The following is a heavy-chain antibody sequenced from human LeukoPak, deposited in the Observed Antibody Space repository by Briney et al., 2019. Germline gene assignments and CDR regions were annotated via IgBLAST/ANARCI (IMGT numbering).Heavy chain of an antibody. CDR2: IIPIFGTA. V-gene: IGHV1-69*05. CDR3: ARDFMVRGVLDDY. CDR1: GGTFSSYA. Sequence: GSSVKVSCKASGGTFSSYANSWVRQAPGQGLEWMGRIIPIFGTANYAQKFQGRVTITTDESTSTAYMELSSLRSEDTAVYYCARDFMVRGVLDDYWGQGTLVTVSS. J-gene: IGHJ4*02. D-gene: IGHD3-10*01.